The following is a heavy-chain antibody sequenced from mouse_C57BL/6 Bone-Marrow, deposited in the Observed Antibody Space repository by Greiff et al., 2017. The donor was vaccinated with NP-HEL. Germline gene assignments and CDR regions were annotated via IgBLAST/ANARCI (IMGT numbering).Heavy chain of an antibody. CDR1: GYTFTSYW. D-gene: IGHD2-4*01. J-gene: IGHJ1*03. CDR3: ARDDYDGYWYFDV. Sequence: VQLQQPGAELVRPGSSVKLSCKASGYTFTSYWMDWVKQRPGQGLEWIGNIYPSDSETHYNQKFKDKATLTVDKSSSTAYMQLSSLTSEDSAVYYWARDDYDGYWYFDVWGTGTTVTVSS. CDR2: IYPSDSET. V-gene: IGHV1-61*01.